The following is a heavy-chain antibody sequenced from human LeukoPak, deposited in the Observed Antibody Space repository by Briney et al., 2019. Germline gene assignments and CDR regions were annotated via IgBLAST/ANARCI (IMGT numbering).Heavy chain of an antibody. V-gene: IGHV1-24*01. J-gene: IGHJ5*02. Sequence: ASVKVSCKVSGYTLTELSMHWVRQAPGKGLEWMGGFDPEDGETIYAQKFQGRVTMTEDTSTDTAYMGLSSLRSEDTAVYYCASSGYCSSTSCFNLHNWFDPWGQGTLVTVSS. CDR1: GYTLTELS. CDR2: FDPEDGET. D-gene: IGHD2-2*01. CDR3: ASSGYCSSTSCFNLHNWFDP.